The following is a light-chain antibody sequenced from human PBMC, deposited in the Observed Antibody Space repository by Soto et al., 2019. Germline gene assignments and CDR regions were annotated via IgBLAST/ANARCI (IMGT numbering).Light chain of an antibody. CDR3: QSFENNDFWV. Sequence: NFMLTQPHSVSASPGKTVTISCTGSSGNIASNNVYWHQQRPGSAPTTVIYEDNQRPSGVPDRFSGSVDSSSSSASLTISGLKTEDEEDDYCQSFENNDFWVFGGGTKVTVL. V-gene: IGLV6-57*02. J-gene: IGLJ3*02. CDR2: EDN. CDR1: SGNIASNN.